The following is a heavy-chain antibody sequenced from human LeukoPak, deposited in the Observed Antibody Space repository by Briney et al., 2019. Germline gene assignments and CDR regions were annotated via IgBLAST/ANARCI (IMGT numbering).Heavy chain of an antibody. CDR3: ARDSITGDNSLDF. V-gene: IGHV3-33*05. CDR1: GFTFSTYG. J-gene: IGHJ4*02. CDR2: IVGDGSKA. Sequence: GGSLRLSCAASGFTFSTYGMQWVRQPPGKGLEWVAVIVGDGSKAHCADSVRGRFTVSRDNSKNTLYLQMNSLRAEDTAVYYCARDSITGDNSLDFWGRGTLVTVSS. D-gene: IGHD7-27*01.